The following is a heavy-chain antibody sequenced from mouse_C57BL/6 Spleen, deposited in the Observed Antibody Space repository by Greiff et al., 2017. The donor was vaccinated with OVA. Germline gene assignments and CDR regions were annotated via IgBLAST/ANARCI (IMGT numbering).Heavy chain of an antibody. J-gene: IGHJ2*01. D-gene: IGHD1-1*01. Sequence: QVHVKQSGPGLVQPSQSLSITCTVSGFSLTSYGVHWVRQSPGQGLEWLGVIWSGGSTDYNAAFISSLSIRKANSKSQVFFKMNSLQADDTAIYYCARTGYGSSYDYWGQGTTLTVSS. CDR1: GFSLTSYG. V-gene: IGHV2-2*01. CDR2: IWSGGST. CDR3: ARTGYGSSYDY.